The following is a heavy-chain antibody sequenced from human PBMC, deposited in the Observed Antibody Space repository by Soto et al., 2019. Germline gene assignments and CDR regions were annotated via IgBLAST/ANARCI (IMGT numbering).Heavy chain of an antibody. CDR3: ARMYSSGSGWFHP. CDR1: GYSITAGGYY. D-gene: IGHD6-19*01. V-gene: IGHV4-31*03. CDR2: FYSSGSI. Sequence: SETLSLTCFVSGYSITAGGYYWSWIRHHPGKGLEWIGSFYSSGSIIYNPPLRSRVSISGDTSSNQFSMSLTSVTAADTARYYCARMYSSGSGWFHPWGQGTLVTVSS. J-gene: IGHJ5*02.